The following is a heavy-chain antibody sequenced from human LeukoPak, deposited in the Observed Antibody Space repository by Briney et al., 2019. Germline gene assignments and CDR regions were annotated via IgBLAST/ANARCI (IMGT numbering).Heavy chain of an antibody. V-gene: IGHV3-30-3*01. CDR1: GFTFSSYA. D-gene: IGHD3-22*01. J-gene: IGHJ3*02. Sequence: GRSLRLSCAASGFTFSSYAMHWVRQAPGKGLEWVAVISYDGSNKYYADSVKGRFTISRDNSKNTLYLQMNSLRAEDTAVYYCARDGPLLYYYDSSGPWVDIWGQGTMVTVSS. CDR3: ARDGPLLYYYDSSGPWVDI. CDR2: ISYDGSNK.